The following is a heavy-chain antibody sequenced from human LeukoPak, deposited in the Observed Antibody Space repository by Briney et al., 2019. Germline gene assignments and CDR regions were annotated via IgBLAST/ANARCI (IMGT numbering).Heavy chain of an antibody. Sequence: GGSLRLSCAASGVTFSTYPMAWVRQGPGKGLEWISSISGSGTSTFYADSVKGRFAISRDNSKNTLYLQINSLRVEDTAVYYCAKDSIVRVHDYWGQGTLVTVSS. D-gene: IGHD3-22*01. CDR1: GVTFSTYP. CDR3: AKDSIVRVHDY. CDR2: ISGSGTST. V-gene: IGHV3-23*01. J-gene: IGHJ4*02.